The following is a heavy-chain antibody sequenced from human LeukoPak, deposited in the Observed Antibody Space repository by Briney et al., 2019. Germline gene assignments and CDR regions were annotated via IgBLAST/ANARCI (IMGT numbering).Heavy chain of an antibody. CDR2: MNPNSGNT. J-gene: IGHJ4*02. V-gene: IGHV1-8*03. CDR1: GYTSTIYD. Sequence: ASVTVSFTASGYTSTIYDINWVRQATGQGLEWRGWMNPNSGNTGYAQKFQGRVTITRNTSISTAYMELSSLRSEDTAVYYCARGLWHKGTFDYWGQGTLVTVSS. CDR3: ARGLWHKGTFDY. D-gene: IGHD2-21*01.